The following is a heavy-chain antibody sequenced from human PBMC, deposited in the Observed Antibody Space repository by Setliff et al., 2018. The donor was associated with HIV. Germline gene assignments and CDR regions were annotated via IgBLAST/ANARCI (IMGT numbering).Heavy chain of an antibody. J-gene: IGHJ4*02. CDR2: ISRSSDYI. CDR1: GFSFSTST. D-gene: IGHD3-9*01. Sequence: GGSLRLSCVVSGFSFSTSTMIWVRQAPGKGLEWVSSISRSSDYIYYADSVKGRFTISRDNAYNSLYLQMNSLRAEDTAMYYCAKTSNTGYLFCSDYWGQGTLVTVSS. CDR3: AKTSNTGYLFCSDY. V-gene: IGHV3-21*01.